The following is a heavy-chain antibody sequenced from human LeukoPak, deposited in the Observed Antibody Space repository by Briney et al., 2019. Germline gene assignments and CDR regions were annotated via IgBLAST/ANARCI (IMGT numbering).Heavy chain of an antibody. CDR1: GGSISSYY. J-gene: IGHJ5*02. Sequence: SETLSLTCTVSGGSISSYYWSWIRQPPGKGLEWIGYIYYSGSTNYNPSLKSRVTISVDTSKNQFSLKLSSVTAADTAVYYCARSRLGYPGWFDPWGQGTLVTVSS. CDR3: ARSRLGYPGWFDP. CDR2: IYYSGST. V-gene: IGHV4-59*01. D-gene: IGHD5-12*01.